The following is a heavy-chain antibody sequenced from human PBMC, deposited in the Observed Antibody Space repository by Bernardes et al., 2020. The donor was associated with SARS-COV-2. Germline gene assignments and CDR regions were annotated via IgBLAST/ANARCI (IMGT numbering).Heavy chain of an antibody. CDR1: GFTFRNYC. Sequence: GGSLRLSCAASGFTFRNYCMNWVRQAPGKGLEWVASIKADGSEKFYVDSVKGRFTVSRDNAKNSLYLQMNSLRAEDTAVYFCASGPYDFWSAYYAYWGQETLVTVSS. D-gene: IGHD3-3*01. CDR2: IKADGSEK. J-gene: IGHJ4*02. CDR3: ASGPYDFWSAYYAY. V-gene: IGHV3-7*03.